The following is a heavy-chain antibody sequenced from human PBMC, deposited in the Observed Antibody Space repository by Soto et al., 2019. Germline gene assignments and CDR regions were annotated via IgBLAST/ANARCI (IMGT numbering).Heavy chain of an antibody. J-gene: IGHJ5*02. Sequence: QVQLVEYGGGVVQPGRSLRLSCAASGFTFSSYGMHWVRQAPGKGLEWVAVIWYDGSNKYYADSVKGRFTISRENSKNTLYLQMNSLRAEDTAVYYRAREGEAGFDPWGQGTLVTVSS. V-gene: IGHV3-33*01. CDR2: IWYDGSNK. CDR3: AREGEAGFDP. D-gene: IGHD3-16*01. CDR1: GFTFSSYG.